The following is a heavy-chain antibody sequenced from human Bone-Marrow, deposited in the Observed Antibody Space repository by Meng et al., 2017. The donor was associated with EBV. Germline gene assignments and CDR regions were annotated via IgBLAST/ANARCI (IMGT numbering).Heavy chain of an antibody. Sequence: QVDVVRSGGDVNQTGASVKVSCKGAGYTFTSYGISWVRQAPGQGLEWMGWISAYNGNTNYAQKLQGRVTMTTDTSTSTAYMELRSLRSDDTAVYYCAREYSSGWYYFDYWGQGTLVTVSS. V-gene: IGHV1-18*01. CDR2: ISAYNGNT. D-gene: IGHD6-19*01. CDR1: GYTFTSYG. J-gene: IGHJ4*02. CDR3: AREYSSGWYYFDY.